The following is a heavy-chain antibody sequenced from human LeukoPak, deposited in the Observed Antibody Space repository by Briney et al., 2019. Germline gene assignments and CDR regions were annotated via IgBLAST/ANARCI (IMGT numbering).Heavy chain of an antibody. Sequence: ASETLSLTRTVSGGSVSDNNFFWNWIRQPPGKGLEWIGYIYNSGSTNYNPALNSRVTISVDTSNNQFSLKLSSVIAADTAVYYCAGLEAHRPLDCWGQGTLVIVSS. CDR1: GGSVSDNNFF. CDR3: AGLEAHRPLDC. V-gene: IGHV4-61*01. CDR2: IYNSGST. J-gene: IGHJ4*02.